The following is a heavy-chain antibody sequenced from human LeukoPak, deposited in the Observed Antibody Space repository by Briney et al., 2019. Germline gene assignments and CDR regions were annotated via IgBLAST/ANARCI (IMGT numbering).Heavy chain of an antibody. CDR1: GFTFSSYA. Sequence: PGRSLRLSCAASGFTFSSYAMHWVRQAPGKGLEWVAVISYDGSNKYYADSVKGRFTISRDNSKNTLYPQMNSLRAEDTAVYYCARVSRQWLKANPFDYWGQGTLVTVSS. V-gene: IGHV3-30*04. D-gene: IGHD6-19*01. CDR2: ISYDGSNK. J-gene: IGHJ4*02. CDR3: ARVSRQWLKANPFDY.